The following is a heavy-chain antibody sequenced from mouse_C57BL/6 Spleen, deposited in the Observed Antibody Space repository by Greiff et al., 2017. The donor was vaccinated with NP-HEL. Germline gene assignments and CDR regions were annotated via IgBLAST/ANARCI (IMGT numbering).Heavy chain of an antibody. CDR2: IYPGNSDT. CDR1: GYTFTSYW. D-gene: IGHD2-4*01. Sequence: EVKLVESGTVLARPGASVKMSCKTSGYTFTSYWMHWVKQRPGQGLEWIGAIYPGNSDTSYNQKFKGKAKLTAVTSASTAYMELSSLTNEDSAVYYCTREEYYDYHWYFDVWGTGTTVTVSS. V-gene: IGHV1-5*01. J-gene: IGHJ1*03. CDR3: TREEYYDYHWYFDV.